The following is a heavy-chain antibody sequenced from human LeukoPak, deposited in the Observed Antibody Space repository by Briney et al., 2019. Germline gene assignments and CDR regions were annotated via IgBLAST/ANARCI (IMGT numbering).Heavy chain of an antibody. CDR2: IDIGGTNT. Sequence: GGSLRLSCAASGFTFNDYYMSWIRQAPGKGLEWLSYIDIGGTNTHYADSVKGRFTISRDNAKKSLYLEMNNLRAEDTAVYYCATDGAGFDTWGQGVLVTVSS. J-gene: IGHJ5*02. V-gene: IGHV3-11*01. CDR3: ATDGAGFDT. CDR1: GFTFNDYY.